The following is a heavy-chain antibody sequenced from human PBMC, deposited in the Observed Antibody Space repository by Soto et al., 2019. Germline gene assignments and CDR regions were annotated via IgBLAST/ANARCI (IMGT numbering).Heavy chain of an antibody. J-gene: IGHJ6*02. Sequence: ASVKVSCKASGYTFISYYMHWVRQAPGQGLEWMGIINPSGGSTSYAQKFQGRVTMTRDTSTSTVYMELSSLRSEDTAVYYCARAPMVRGIQDYYYYYGMDVWGQGTTVTVSS. CDR3: ARAPMVRGIQDYYYYYGMDV. CDR2: INPSGGST. D-gene: IGHD3-10*01. CDR1: GYTFISYY. V-gene: IGHV1-46*01.